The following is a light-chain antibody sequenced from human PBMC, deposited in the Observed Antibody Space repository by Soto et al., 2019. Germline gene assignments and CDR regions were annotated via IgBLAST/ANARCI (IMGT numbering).Light chain of an antibody. CDR1: QSVSSSY. CDR2: DAS. J-gene: IGKJ1*01. V-gene: IGKV3-20*01. CDR3: QQYGSAPRT. Sequence: EIVLTQSPGTLSLSPGERATLSCRASQSVSSSYLAWYQQKPGQAPRLLSYDASSRATGIPDRFSGSGSGTDFTLTISRLEPADFAVYYCQQYGSAPRTFGQGTKVEIK.